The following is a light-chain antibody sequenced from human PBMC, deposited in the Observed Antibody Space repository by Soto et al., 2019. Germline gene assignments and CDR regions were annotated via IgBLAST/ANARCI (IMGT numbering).Light chain of an antibody. Sequence: DIQMAQSPSTLCASLGDRRTITFRASQSISSWLAWYQQKPGKAPKLLIYKASSLESGVPSRLSGSGSGTEFTLPIRSLQPDYSATYCCQQYNTYWTFGQGTKVDI. CDR1: QSISSW. J-gene: IGKJ1*01. CDR2: KAS. CDR3: QQYNTYWT. V-gene: IGKV1-5*03.